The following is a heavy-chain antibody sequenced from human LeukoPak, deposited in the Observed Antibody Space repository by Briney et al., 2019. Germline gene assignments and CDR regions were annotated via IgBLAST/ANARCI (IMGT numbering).Heavy chain of an antibody. CDR1: GFTFSSYA. J-gene: IGHJ4*02. Sequence: AGGSLRLSCAASGFTFSSYAMSCVRQAPGKGLEWVSAISGSGGSTYYADSVKGRFTISRDNSKNTLYLQMNSLRAEDTAVYYCARDLAAEGFDYWGQGTLVTVSS. D-gene: IGHD6-13*01. V-gene: IGHV3-23*01. CDR2: ISGSGGST. CDR3: ARDLAAEGFDY.